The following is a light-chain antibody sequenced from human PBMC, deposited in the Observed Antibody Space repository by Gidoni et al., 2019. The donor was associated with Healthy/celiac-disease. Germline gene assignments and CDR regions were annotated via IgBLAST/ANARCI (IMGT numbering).Light chain of an antibody. V-gene: IGLV2-14*01. Sequence: QSALTQPASVSGSPGQSITISCTGTSSDVGGYNYVSWYQQHPGKASKLMLYEVSNRPSGVSNRFSGSKSGNTASLTISGLQAEDEADYYCSSYTSSSTLGVFGGGTKLTVL. CDR3: SSYTSSSTLGV. CDR2: EVS. CDR1: SSDVGGYNY. J-gene: IGLJ2*01.